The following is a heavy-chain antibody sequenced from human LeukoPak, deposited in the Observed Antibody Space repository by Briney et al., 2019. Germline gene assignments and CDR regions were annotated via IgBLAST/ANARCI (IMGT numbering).Heavy chain of an antibody. CDR1: GGSISGYY. CDR3: ASGSSGYYREDY. D-gene: IGHD3-22*01. J-gene: IGHJ4*02. CDR2: IYPSGSS. V-gene: IGHV4-4*07. Sequence: PSETLSLTCAVSGGSISGYYWSWIRQPAGKGLEWIRRIYPSGSSNYNPSLKYLVTMSVDTSVKGVSLRLSSVNAADTAVYYCASGSSGYYREDYWGQGTLVTVSS.